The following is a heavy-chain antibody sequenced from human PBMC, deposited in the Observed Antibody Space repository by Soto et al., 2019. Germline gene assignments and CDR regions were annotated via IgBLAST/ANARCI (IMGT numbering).Heavy chain of an antibody. Sequence: QLQLQESGPGLVKPSETLSLTCTVSGGSISSSSYYWGWIRQPPGKGLEWIGSIYYSGSTYYNPSLKSRVTISVDTSKNQFSLKLSSVTAADTAVYYCAGHIIAAAGPDLFDYWGQGTLVTVSS. CDR2: IYYSGST. J-gene: IGHJ4*02. D-gene: IGHD6-13*01. CDR3: AGHIIAAAGPDLFDY. CDR1: GGSISSSSYY. V-gene: IGHV4-39*01.